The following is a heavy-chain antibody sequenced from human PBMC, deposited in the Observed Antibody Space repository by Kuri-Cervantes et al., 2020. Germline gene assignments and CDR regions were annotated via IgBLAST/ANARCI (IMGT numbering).Heavy chain of an antibody. CDR2: ISWNSGSI. CDR3: ARDVPLSGRGAFDY. CDR1: GFTFDDYA. D-gene: IGHD3-10*01. V-gene: IGHV3-9*01. Sequence: SLKISCAASGFTFDDYAMHWVRQAPGKGLEWVSGISWNSGSIGYADSVKGRFTISRDNAKNLVYLHLNSLRAEDTAVYYCARDVPLSGRGAFDYWGQGTLVTVSS. J-gene: IGHJ4*02.